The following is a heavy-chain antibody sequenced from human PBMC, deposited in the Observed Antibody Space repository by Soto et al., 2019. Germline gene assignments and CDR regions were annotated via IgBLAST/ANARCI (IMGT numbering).Heavy chain of an antibody. J-gene: IGHJ4*02. CDR3: ARGQYSSSWYLDFDY. D-gene: IGHD6-13*01. Sequence: PGGSLRLSCAASGFSFNSYWMHWVHQAPGKGLVWVSRINSDGISTSYADSVKGRFTISRDNAKNTLYLQMNSLRAEDTAVYYCARGQYSSSWYLDFDYWGQGTLVTVSS. V-gene: IGHV3-74*01. CDR2: INSDGIST. CDR1: GFSFNSYW.